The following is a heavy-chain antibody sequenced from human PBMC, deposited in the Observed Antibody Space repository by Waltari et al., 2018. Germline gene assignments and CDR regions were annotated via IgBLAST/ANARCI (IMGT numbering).Heavy chain of an antibody. D-gene: IGHD2-8*02. J-gene: IGHJ6*03. V-gene: IGHV4-59*01. Sequence: QVQLQESGPGLVKPSETLSLTCTVSGGSISSYYWSWIRQPPGKGLEWIGYIYYSGSTNYNPSRKSRCTISVDTSKNQFSLKLSSVTAADTAVYYCARDGTGGYYYYYMDVWGKGTTVTVSS. CDR2: IYYSGST. CDR1: GGSISSYY. CDR3: ARDGTGGYYYYYMDV.